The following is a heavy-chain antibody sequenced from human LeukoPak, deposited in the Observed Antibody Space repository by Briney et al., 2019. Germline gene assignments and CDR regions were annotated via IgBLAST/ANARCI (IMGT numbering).Heavy chain of an antibody. Sequence: GGSLRLSCAASGFTFSSYWMSWVSQAPGKGLEWVANIKQDESEKYYVDSVKGRFTISRDNAKNSLYLQMNSLRAEDTAVYYCARDRHQFLAYSYGPEIDYWGQGTLVTVSS. CDR3: ARDRHQFLAYSYGPEIDY. V-gene: IGHV3-7*01. J-gene: IGHJ4*02. CDR1: GFTFSSYW. D-gene: IGHD5-18*01. CDR2: IKQDESEK.